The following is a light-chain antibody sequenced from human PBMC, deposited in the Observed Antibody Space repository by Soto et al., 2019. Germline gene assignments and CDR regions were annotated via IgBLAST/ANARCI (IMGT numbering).Light chain of an antibody. CDR2: GNS. J-gene: IGLJ2*01. CDR1: SSNIGAGYD. CDR3: QSYDSRLSGFVV. Sequence: QPVLTQPPSVSGAPGQRVTISCTGSSSNIGAGYDVHWYQQPPGKVPKLLIYGNSNRPSGVPDRFSGSKSGTSASLAITGLQAEDEAEYYCQSYDSRLSGFVVFGGGTKVTVL. V-gene: IGLV1-40*01.